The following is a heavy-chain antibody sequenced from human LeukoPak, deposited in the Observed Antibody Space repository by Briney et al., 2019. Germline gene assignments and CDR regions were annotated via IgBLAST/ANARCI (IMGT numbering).Heavy chain of an antibody. J-gene: IGHJ3*02. V-gene: IGHV1-46*01. CDR2: INPSGGST. CDR1: GYTFTSYY. D-gene: IGHD3-10*01. CDR3: ARSGDYYGSGDNAFDI. Sequence: ASVKVSCKASGYTFTSYYMHWVRQAPGQGLEWMGIINPSGGSTSYAQKFQGRVTITRNTSISTAYMELSSLRSEDTAVYYCARSGDYYGSGDNAFDIWGQGTMVTVSS.